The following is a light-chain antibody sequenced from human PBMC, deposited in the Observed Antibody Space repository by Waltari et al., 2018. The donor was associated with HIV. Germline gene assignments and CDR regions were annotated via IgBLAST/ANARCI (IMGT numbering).Light chain of an antibody. J-gene: IGKJ2*01. CDR2: EAS. Sequence: EIVITQSPATLYVSPGQSATLSCRASQSLSRSLSWYQHKPGQAPRLLIYEASTRATGVPARFSGSGSGTDYTLSISGLQAEDFAVYYCQQYDDWPPYTFGQGTTLEIK. CDR3: QQYDDWPPYT. CDR1: QSLSRS. V-gene: IGKV3-15*01.